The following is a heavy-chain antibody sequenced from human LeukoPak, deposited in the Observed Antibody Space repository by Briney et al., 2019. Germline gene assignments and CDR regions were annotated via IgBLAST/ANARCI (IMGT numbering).Heavy chain of an antibody. J-gene: IGHJ4*02. CDR1: GFTFSSYT. CDR3: ARDGSTFDY. Sequence: PGGSLRLPCAASGFTFSSYTMNWVRQAPGKGLEWVSSISSSSSYIYYADSVKGRFTISRDNSKDSLYLQMNSLRVEDTAVYYCARDGSTFDYWGQGTLVTVSS. CDR2: ISSSSSYI. V-gene: IGHV3-21*01.